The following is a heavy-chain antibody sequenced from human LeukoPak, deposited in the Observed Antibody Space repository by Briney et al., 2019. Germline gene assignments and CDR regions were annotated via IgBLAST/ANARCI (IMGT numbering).Heavy chain of an antibody. Sequence: ASVKGSCKASGYTFTGYYIHWVRQAPGQGLEWMGLINPNCGGTIYAQKFQGRVTRTTDTSISTAYMELSRLRSDDTAVYYCARDPKSAQGERQVFDYWRQGALLGDCS. J-gene: IGHJ4*02. CDR3: ARDPKSAQGERQVFDY. D-gene: IGHD1-1*01. CDR2: INPNCGGT. CDR1: GYTFTGYY. V-gene: IGHV1-2*02.